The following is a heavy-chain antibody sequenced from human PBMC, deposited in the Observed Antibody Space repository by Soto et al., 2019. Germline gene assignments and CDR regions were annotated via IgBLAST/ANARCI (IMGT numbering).Heavy chain of an antibody. CDR2: ISSSSSYI. V-gene: IGHV3-21*01. J-gene: IGHJ6*02. CDR1: GFTFSSYT. D-gene: IGHD2-2*01. CDR3: ARDGAMRDYFYDYYYYGMDV. Sequence: GGSLRLSCAASGFTFSSYTMNWVRQAPGKGLEWVSSISSSSSYIYYADSVKGRFTISRDNAKNSLYLQMNSLRAEDTAVYYCARDGAMRDYFYDYYYYGMDVWGQGTTLTVS.